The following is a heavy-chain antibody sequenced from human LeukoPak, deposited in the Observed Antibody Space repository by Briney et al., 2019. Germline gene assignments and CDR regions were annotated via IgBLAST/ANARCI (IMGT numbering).Heavy chain of an antibody. CDR1: GGSISSGDYY. D-gene: IGHD3-22*01. Sequence: SETLSLTCTVSGGSISSGDYYWSWIRQPPGKGLEWIGYIYYSGSTYYNPSLKSRVTMSVDTSKNHFSLKLSSVTAADTAVYYCASLDDSSGYYYFDYWGQGTLVTVSS. CDR3: ASLDDSSGYYYFDY. CDR2: IYYSGST. J-gene: IGHJ4*02. V-gene: IGHV4-30-4*01.